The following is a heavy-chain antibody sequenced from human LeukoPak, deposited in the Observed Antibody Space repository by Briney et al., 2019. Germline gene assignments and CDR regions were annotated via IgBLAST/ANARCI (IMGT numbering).Heavy chain of an antibody. CDR2: ISYDGSNK. D-gene: IGHD6-13*01. CDR3: ARASRREYFQH. J-gene: IGHJ1*01. V-gene: IGHV3-30-3*01. CDR1: GFTFSSYA. Sequence: GGSLRPSCAASGFTFSSYAMHWVRQAPGKGLEWVAVISYDGSNKYYADSVKGRFTISRDNSKNTLYLQMNSLRAEDTAVYYCARASRREYFQHWGQGTLVTVSS.